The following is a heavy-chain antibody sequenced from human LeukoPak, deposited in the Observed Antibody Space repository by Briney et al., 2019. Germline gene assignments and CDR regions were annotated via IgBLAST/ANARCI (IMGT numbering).Heavy chain of an antibody. CDR2: IYYSGTT. V-gene: IGHV4-59*01. D-gene: IGHD4-17*01. CDR3: AREDPQTTVPEGMDV. J-gene: IGHJ6*02. Sequence: SETLSLTCTVSGGSISNYYWSWIRQSPGKGLEWIGYIYYSGTTNYNPSLKSRVTISVDTSKNQFSLQLRSVTAADTAVYYCAREDPQTTVPEGMDVWGQGPRSPSP. CDR1: GGSISNYY.